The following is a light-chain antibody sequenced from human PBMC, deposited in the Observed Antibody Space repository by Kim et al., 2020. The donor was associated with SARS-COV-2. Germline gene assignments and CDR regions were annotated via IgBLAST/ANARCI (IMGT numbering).Light chain of an antibody. CDR3: QQYYSYPWT. V-gene: IGKV1-5*01. J-gene: IGKJ1*01. Sequence: DIQMTQSPSTLSASVGDRVTITCRASQTISNWLAWYQQKPGKAPKLLIYDASSLESGVPSRFSGSGSGPKFTLTISSLQPDDFATYYCQQYYSYPWTFGQGTKVEIK. CDR1: QTISNW. CDR2: DAS.